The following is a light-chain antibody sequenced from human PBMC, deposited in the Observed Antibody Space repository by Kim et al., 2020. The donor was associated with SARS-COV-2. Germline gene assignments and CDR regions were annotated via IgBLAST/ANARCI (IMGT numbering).Light chain of an antibody. CDR2: DAA. Sequence: DIQMTQSPSTLSASVGDRVTITCRASQSISNWLAWYQQKPGKAPKLLIYDAASLESGVPSWFSGSGSGTEFTLSISSLQPDDFATYYCQQYNSYPWTFGQGTKVDIK. V-gene: IGKV1-5*01. CDR1: QSISNW. J-gene: IGKJ1*01. CDR3: QQYNSYPWT.